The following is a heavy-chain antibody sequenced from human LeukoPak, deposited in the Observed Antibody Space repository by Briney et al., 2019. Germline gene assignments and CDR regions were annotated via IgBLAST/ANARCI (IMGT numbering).Heavy chain of an antibody. CDR3: ARDAKYSSSWFNWFDP. V-gene: IGHV3-21*01. Sequence: GGSLRLSCAASGFTFSSYSMKWVRQAPGKGREWGSSISSSSSYIYYADPVKGRFTISRDNDKNSLYLQMNSLRAEDTAVYYCARDAKYSSSWFNWFDPWGQGTLVTVSS. CDR2: ISSSSSYI. J-gene: IGHJ5*02. D-gene: IGHD6-13*01. CDR1: GFTFSSYS.